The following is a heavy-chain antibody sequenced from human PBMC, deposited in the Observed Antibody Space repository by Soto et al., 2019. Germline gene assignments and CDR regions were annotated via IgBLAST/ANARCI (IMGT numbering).Heavy chain of an antibody. D-gene: IGHD6-19*01. CDR2: ISGSGRST. V-gene: IGHV3-23*01. CDR1: GFTFSSYA. Sequence: GGSLRLSCAASGFTFSSYAMNWVRQAPGKGLEWVSAISGSGRSTGYADSVEGRFTISRDNSKNTLYLQMSSLRAEDTAVYYCAKAGGIAVPGSHLDYWGQGTLVTVSS. CDR3: AKAGGIAVPGSHLDY. J-gene: IGHJ4*02.